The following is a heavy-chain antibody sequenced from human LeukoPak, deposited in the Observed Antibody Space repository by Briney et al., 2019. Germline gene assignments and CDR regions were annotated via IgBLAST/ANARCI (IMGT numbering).Heavy chain of an antibody. CDR1: GFTFSSYE. V-gene: IGHV3-48*03. D-gene: IGHD3-3*01. CDR3: ARDTESQEITIFGVVIDYMDY. Sequence: GGSLRLSCAASGFTFSSYEMNWVSQAPGKGLEWVSYISSSGSTIYYADSVKGRFTISRDNSKNTLYLQMNSLRAEDTAVYYCARDTESQEITIFGVVIDYMDYWGQGTLVTVSS. J-gene: IGHJ4*02. CDR2: ISSSGSTI.